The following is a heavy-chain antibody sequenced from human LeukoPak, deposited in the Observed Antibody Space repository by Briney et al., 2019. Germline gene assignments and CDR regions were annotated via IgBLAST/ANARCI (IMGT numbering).Heavy chain of an antibody. CDR2: INPNSGGT. V-gene: IGHV1-2*02. D-gene: IGHD3-22*01. Sequence: ASVKVSCKASGGTFSSYAVSWVRQAPGQGLEWMGWINPNSGGTNYAEKFQGRVTMTRDTSITTAFMELSRLRSDDTAVYYCAMVKTMIVVVSLFDYWGQGTLVTVSS. J-gene: IGHJ4*02. CDR1: GGTFSSYA. CDR3: AMVKTMIVVVSLFDY.